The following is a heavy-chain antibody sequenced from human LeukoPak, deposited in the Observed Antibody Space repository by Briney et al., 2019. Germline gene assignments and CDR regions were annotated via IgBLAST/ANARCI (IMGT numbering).Heavy chain of an antibody. V-gene: IGHV4-30-2*01. D-gene: IGHD3-10*01. CDR2: NYHSGST. J-gene: IGHJ5*02. CDR3: ARGPTLWFGDHNWFDP. Sequence: SETLSLTRAVCGGSIRRGGSSCSWIRQPPGKGLEWIGYNYHSGSTYYNPSLKSQVTISVDRSKNQFSLKLSTVTAADTAVYYCARGPTLWFGDHNWFDPWGQGTLITVSS. CDR1: GGSIRRGGSS.